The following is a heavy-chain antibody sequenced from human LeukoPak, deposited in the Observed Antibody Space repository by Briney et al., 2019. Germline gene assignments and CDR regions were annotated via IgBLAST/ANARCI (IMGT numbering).Heavy chain of an antibody. CDR1: GFTFSSYA. CDR3: AELGITMIGGV. CDR2: IKQDGSEK. Sequence: PGGSLRLSCAASGFTFSSYAMNWVRQAPGKGLEWVANIKQDGSEKYYVDPVKGRFTISRDNAKNSLYLQMNSLRAEDTAVYYCAELGITMIGGVWGKGTTVTISS. D-gene: IGHD3-10*02. V-gene: IGHV3-7*01. J-gene: IGHJ6*04.